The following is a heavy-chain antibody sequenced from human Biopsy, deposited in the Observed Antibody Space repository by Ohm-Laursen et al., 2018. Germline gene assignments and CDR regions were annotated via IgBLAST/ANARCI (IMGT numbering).Heavy chain of an antibody. Sequence: SDTLSLTCAVYGGSFSGYYWSWIRQPPGKGLEWIGEINHRGSTNYNPSPKSRVTISVDTSKNQFPLKLRSVTAADTAVYYCARAVDYYDPYYYYGLDVWGQGTTVTVSS. CDR2: INHRGST. V-gene: IGHV4-34*01. D-gene: IGHD3-16*01. CDR1: GGSFSGYY. J-gene: IGHJ6*02. CDR3: ARAVDYYDPYYYYGLDV.